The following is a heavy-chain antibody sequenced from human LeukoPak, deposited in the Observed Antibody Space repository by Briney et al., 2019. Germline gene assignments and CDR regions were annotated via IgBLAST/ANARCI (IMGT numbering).Heavy chain of an antibody. CDR3: AKDVQRGSSPADY. V-gene: IGHV3-30*18. J-gene: IGHJ4*02. D-gene: IGHD1-26*01. Sequence: PGGSLRLSCVASGFTFNNYGIHWVRQAPGKGLEWVAVISYDGSHEYYADSVKGRFTISRDNSKNSLYLQMNSLRAEDTAVYYCAKDVQRGSSPADYWGQGTLVTVSS. CDR1: GFTFNNYG. CDR2: ISYDGSHE.